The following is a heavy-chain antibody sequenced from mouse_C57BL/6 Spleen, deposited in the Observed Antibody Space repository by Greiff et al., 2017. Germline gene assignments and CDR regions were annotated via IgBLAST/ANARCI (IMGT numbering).Heavy chain of an antibody. CDR2: INSDGGST. D-gene: IGHD1-1*01. CDR1: EYEFPSHD. CDR3: AITTVVATAY. J-gene: IGHJ3*01. V-gene: IGHV5-2*01. Sequence: EVKLMESGGGLVQPGESLTLSCESNEYEFPSHDMSWVRKTPEKRLELVAAINSDGGSTYYPDTMERRFIIYRDNTKKTLYLQMSSLRSEDTALYYCAITTVVATAYWGQGTLVTVSA.